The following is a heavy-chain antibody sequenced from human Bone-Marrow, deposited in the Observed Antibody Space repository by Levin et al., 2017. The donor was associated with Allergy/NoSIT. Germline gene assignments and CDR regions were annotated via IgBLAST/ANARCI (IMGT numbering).Heavy chain of an antibody. Sequence: PGGSLRLSCVTSEFIFSDFWMTWFRHAPGKGLEWVANIKQDGSEKYFVDSVKGRFTISRDNAKNSLFLQMNSLRVEDTAVYFCARGGGDGSRNDLWGRGTQVTVSS. D-gene: IGHD5-24*01. CDR3: ARGGGDGSRNDL. V-gene: IGHV3-7*01. CDR2: IKQDGSEK. CDR1: EFIFSDFW. J-gene: IGHJ5*02.